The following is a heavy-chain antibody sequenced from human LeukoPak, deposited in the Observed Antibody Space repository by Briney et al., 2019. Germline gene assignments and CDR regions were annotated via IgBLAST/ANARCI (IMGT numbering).Heavy chain of an antibody. J-gene: IGHJ5*02. CDR2: IYYSGST. CDR1: GGSISSYY. Sequence: SETLSLTCTVSGGSISSYYWSWLRQPPGKGLEWIGYIYYSGSTNYNPSLKSRVTISVDTSKNQFSLKLSSVTAADTAVYYCARDIGYCSGGSCYGWFDPWGQGTLVTVSS. D-gene: IGHD2-15*01. CDR3: ARDIGYCSGGSCYGWFDP. V-gene: IGHV4-59*01.